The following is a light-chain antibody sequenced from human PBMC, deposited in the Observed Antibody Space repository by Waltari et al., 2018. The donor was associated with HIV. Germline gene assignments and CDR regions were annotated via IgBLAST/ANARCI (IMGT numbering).Light chain of an antibody. V-gene: IGLV6-57*01. CDR2: DHS. J-gene: IGLJ2*01. Sequence: NFMLTQPHSVSDSPGKTVTISCTRNSGSIASNSVQWYHRRPGSSPTAVVFDHSQRPSGVSVRFAASIDTSSNAASLTIVGLKTEDEGDFFCHSYDSDNQIFGGGTKLTVL. CDR3: HSYDSDNQI. CDR1: SGSIASNS.